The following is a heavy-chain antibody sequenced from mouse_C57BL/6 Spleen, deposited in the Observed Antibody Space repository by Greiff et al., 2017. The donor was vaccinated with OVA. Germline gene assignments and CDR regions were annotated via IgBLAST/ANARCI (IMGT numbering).Heavy chain of an antibody. CDR1: GYTFTSYW. V-gene: IGHV1-59*01. J-gene: IGHJ2*01. D-gene: IGHD2-4*01. CDR3: ARGTQNYDYPYYFDY. CDR2: IDPSDSYT. Sequence: QVQLQQPGAELVRPGTSVKLSCKASGYTFTSYWMHWVKQRPGQGLEWIGVIDPSDSYTNYNQKFKGKATLTVDTSSSTAYMQLSSLTSEDSAVYYCARGTQNYDYPYYFDYWGQGTTLTVSS.